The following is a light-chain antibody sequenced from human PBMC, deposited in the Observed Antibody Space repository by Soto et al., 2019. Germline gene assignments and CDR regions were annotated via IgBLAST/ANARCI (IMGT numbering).Light chain of an antibody. Sequence: EIVLTQSPGTLSLSPGERATLSCRASQSVNSRYLAWYQQRPCQAPRLLIYDAVNRATGIPDRFSGSGSGADFTLTISRLEPEDFAVYYCQMCGTSSFTFGPGTKVDIK. J-gene: IGKJ3*01. V-gene: IGKV3-20*01. CDR3: QMCGTSSFT. CDR2: DAV. CDR1: QSVNSRY.